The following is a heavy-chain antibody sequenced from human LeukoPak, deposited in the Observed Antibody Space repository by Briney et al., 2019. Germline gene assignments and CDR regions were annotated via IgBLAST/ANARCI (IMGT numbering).Heavy chain of an antibody. J-gene: IGHJ6*02. D-gene: IGHD6-13*01. CDR2: INHSGST. Sequence: SETLSLTCAVYGGSFSGYYWSWIRQPPGKGLEWIGEINHSGSTNYNPSLKSRVTISVDTSKNQFSLKLSSVTAADTAVYYCARAAGGQWKAAAGTSPRAVWYYYYGMDVWGQGTTVTVSS. V-gene: IGHV4-34*01. CDR1: GGSFSGYY. CDR3: ARAAGGQWKAAAGTSPRAVWYYYYGMDV.